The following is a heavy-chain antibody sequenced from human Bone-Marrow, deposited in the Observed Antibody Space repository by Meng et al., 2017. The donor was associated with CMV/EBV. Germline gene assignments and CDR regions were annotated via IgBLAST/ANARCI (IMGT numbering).Heavy chain of an antibody. CDR2: INPSGGST. Sequence: ASVKVSCKASGGTFSSYAISWVRQAPGQGLEWMGIINPSGGSTSYAQKFQGRVTMTRDTSTSTVYVELSSLRAEDTAVYYCASFQWTDYYFDYWGQGTLVTVSS. D-gene: IGHD2-8*01. J-gene: IGHJ4*02. CDR1: GGTFSSYA. V-gene: IGHV1-46*01. CDR3: ASFQWTDYYFDY.